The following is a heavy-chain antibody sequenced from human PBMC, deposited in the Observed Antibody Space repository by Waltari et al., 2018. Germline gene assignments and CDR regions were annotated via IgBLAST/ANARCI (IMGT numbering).Heavy chain of an antibody. CDR2: INTMTGNP. CDR1: GYIFTSYG. V-gene: IGHV7-4-1*02. J-gene: IGHJ5*02. CDR3: ARGDWFDP. Sequence: QVQLVQSGSELKKPGAAVQVSCKASGYIFTSYGINWVRQAPGQGLEWMGGINTMTGNPTYAQGFTGRFVVSLDTSVTTSYLQISRLKAEDTAVYYCARGDWFDPWGQGTLVTVSS.